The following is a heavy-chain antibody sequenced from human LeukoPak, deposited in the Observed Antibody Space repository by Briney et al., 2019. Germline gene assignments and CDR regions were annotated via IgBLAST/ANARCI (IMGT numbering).Heavy chain of an antibody. V-gene: IGHV4-39*01. Sequence: PSETLSLTCTVSGGSISSSSYYWGWIRQPPEKGLEWIGSIYYGGSTYYNPSLKSRVTISVDTSKNQFSLQLNSVTPEDTAVYYCARGKWLADYWGQGTLVTVSS. CDR1: GGSISSSSYY. D-gene: IGHD6-19*01. CDR3: ARGKWLADY. J-gene: IGHJ4*02. CDR2: IYYGGST.